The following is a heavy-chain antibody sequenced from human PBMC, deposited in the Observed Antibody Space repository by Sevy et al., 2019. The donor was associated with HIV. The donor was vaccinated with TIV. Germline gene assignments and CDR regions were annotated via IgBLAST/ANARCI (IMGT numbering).Heavy chain of an antibody. J-gene: IGHJ6*02. V-gene: IGHV1-18*01. D-gene: IGHD6-19*01. Sequence: ASVKVSCKASGYTFTSYGISWVRQASGQGLEWMGWISAYNGNTNYAQKLQGRVTMTTDTSTSTAYMELRSLRSDDTAVYYCARDVTVAGTSKSYYYYGMDVWGQGTTVTVSS. CDR3: ARDVTVAGTSKSYYYYGMDV. CDR1: GYTFTSYG. CDR2: ISAYNGNT.